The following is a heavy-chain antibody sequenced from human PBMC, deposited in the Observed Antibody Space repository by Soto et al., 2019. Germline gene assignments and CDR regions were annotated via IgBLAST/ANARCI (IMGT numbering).Heavy chain of an antibody. J-gene: IGHJ4*02. CDR2: IWYDASNK. Sequence: QVQLVESGGGVVQPGRSLRLSCAASGFTFSSYGMHWVRQAPGKGLEWVAVIWYDASNKYYADSVKGRFTISRDNSKNTLYLQMNSLRAEDTAVYYCARDEVYGGNYFWDYWGQGTLVTVSS. CDR3: ARDEVYGGNYFWDY. V-gene: IGHV3-33*01. CDR1: GFTFSSYG. D-gene: IGHD4-17*01.